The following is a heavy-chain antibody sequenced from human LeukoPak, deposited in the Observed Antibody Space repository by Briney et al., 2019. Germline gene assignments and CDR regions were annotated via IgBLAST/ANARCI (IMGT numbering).Heavy chain of an antibody. CDR2: IYYSGST. V-gene: IGHV4-39*07. CDR1: GGSISSSSYY. D-gene: IGHD3-22*01. J-gene: IGHJ5*02. Sequence: PSETLSLTCTVSGGSISSSSYYWGWIRQPPGKGLEWIGSIYYSGSTYYNPSLKSRVTISVDTSKNQFSLKLSSVTAADTAVYYSARSRRTYYYDTRGYYYGGYNWFDPWGQGTLVTVSS. CDR3: ARSRRTYYYDTRGYYYGGYNWFDP.